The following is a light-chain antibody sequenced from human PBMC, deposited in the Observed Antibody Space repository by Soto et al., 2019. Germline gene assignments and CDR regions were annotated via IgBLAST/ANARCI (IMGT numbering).Light chain of an antibody. Sequence: DIQMTQSPSSLSASVGDRVTITCRASQSISSYLNWYQQKPGKAPKVLISAASSLQSGVPSRFSGRGSGTDFALTISSLQPEDFATYYCQQSYSIPYTFGQGTKLEIK. CDR2: AAS. CDR3: QQSYSIPYT. V-gene: IGKV1-39*01. J-gene: IGKJ2*01. CDR1: QSISSY.